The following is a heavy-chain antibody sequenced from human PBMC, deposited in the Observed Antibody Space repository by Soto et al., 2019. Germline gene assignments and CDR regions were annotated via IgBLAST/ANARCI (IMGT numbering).Heavy chain of an antibody. Sequence: QVQLQQWGAGLLKPSETLSLTCAVYGGSFSGYYWTWIRQPPGTGLEWSGEINHSGSTNYNPSLKSRVTISVDTSKNQFSLKLTSVTAADTAVYYCARDKITGLFDYWGQGTLVPVSS. D-gene: IGHD2-8*02. CDR3: ARDKITGLFDY. CDR2: INHSGST. J-gene: IGHJ4*02. V-gene: IGHV4-34*01. CDR1: GGSFSGYY.